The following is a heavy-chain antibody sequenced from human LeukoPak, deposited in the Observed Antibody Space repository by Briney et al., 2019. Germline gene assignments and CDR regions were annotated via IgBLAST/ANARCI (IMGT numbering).Heavy chain of an antibody. V-gene: IGHV4-31*02. D-gene: IGHD3-22*01. CDR2: IYYSGST. CDR1: Y. Sequence: YWIGWIRQHPGKGLEWIGYIYYSGSTYYSPSLKSRVTISVDTSKNQFSLKLSSVTAADTAVYYCARGSPWLSSAFDIWGQGTMVTVSS. CDR3: ARGSPWLSSAFDI. J-gene: IGHJ3*02.